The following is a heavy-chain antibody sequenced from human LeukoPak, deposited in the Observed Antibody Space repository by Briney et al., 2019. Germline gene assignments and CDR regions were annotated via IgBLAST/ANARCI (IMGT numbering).Heavy chain of an antibody. CDR1: GFTFSSYW. CDR3: ARDVLGYIVATSPFDY. CDR2: IKQDGSEK. D-gene: IGHD5-12*01. J-gene: IGHJ4*02. Sequence: GGSLRLSCAASGFTFSSYWMSWVRQAPGKGLEWVANIKQDGSEKYYVDSVKGRFTISRDSAKNSLYLQMNSLRAEDTAVYYCARDVLGYIVATSPFDYWGQGTLVTVSS. V-gene: IGHV3-7*01.